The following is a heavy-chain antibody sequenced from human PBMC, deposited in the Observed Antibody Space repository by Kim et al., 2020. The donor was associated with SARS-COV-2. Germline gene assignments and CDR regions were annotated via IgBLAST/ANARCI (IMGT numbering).Heavy chain of an antibody. CDR3: SRDGGYGDSNWFDP. D-gene: IGHD4-17*01. CDR2: IYINGIT. V-gene: IGHV3-66*01. CDR1: GFTVSSNY. Sequence: GGSLRLSCTASGFTVSSNYMSWVRQAPGKGLEWVSIIYINGITYEVDSVKGRFTISRDNSKNTLYLQMNSLRVKDTAVYYCSRDGGYGDSNWFDPWGRGPLVSVSS. J-gene: IGHJ5*02.